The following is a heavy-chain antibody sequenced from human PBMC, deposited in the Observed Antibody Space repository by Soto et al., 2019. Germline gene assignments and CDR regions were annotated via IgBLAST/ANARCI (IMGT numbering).Heavy chain of an antibody. J-gene: IGHJ4*02. D-gene: IGHD5-18*01. V-gene: IGHV1-18*01. CDR2: IVADNGNT. CDR3: AAPAGYSYGLDY. CDR1: GYTFTSYG. Sequence: GASVKVSCKASGYTFTSYGISWVRQAPGQGLEWIGWIVADNGNTNYAQKFQERVTITTDTSTSTAYMELSSLRSEDTAVYYCAAPAGYSYGLDYWGQGTLVTVSS.